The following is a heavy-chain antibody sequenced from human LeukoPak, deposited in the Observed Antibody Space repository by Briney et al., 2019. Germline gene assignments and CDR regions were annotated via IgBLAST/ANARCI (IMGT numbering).Heavy chain of an antibody. CDR3: ARDRIAVTYTDY. Sequence: GGSLRLSCAASGFTFSSYNINWVRQAPGKGLEWVSSISSSSSYIYYADSVKGRFTISRDNAKNSLYLQMNSLRAEDTAVYYCARDRIAVTYTDYWGQGTLVTVSS. J-gene: IGHJ4*02. D-gene: IGHD6-19*01. V-gene: IGHV3-21*01. CDR2: ISSSSSYI. CDR1: GFTFSSYN.